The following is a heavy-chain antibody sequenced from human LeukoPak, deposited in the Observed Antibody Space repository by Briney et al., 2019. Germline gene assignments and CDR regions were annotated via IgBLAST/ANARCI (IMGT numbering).Heavy chain of an antibody. CDR3: ARGRGYSYGLDY. V-gene: IGHV1-8*01. CDR2: MNPNSGNT. D-gene: IGHD5-18*01. Sequence: ASVKVSCKASGYTFTSYDINWVRQATGQGLEWMGWMNPNSGNTGYAQKFQGRVTMTRNTSISTAYMELSSLRSEDTAVYYCARGRGYSYGLDYWGQGTLVTVSP. J-gene: IGHJ4*02. CDR1: GYTFTSYD.